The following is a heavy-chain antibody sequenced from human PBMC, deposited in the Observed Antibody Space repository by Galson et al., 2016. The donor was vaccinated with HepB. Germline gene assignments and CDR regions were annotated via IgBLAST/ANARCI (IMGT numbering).Heavy chain of an antibody. CDR1: GGSISSSTSY. J-gene: IGHJ4*02. CDR3: ARHYNYGWGWSLIVDS. V-gene: IGHV4-39*01. CDR2: ISYSGST. Sequence: SETLSLTCGVSGGSISSSTSYWGWVRQPPGKGLEWIGSISYSGSTYYNPSLQNRLTVSIDTSKNQFSLKLSFVTAADTAMYYCARHYNYGWGWSLIVDSWGPGTLVTVSS. D-gene: IGHD3-10*01.